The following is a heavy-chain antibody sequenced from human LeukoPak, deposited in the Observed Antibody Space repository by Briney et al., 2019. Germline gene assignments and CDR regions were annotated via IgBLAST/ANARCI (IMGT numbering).Heavy chain of an antibody. V-gene: IGHV3-48*03. J-gene: IGHJ4*02. CDR3: ARDWLVGETDNNDY. CDR2: ITNIGRTI. Sequence: GGSLRLSCAASGFTFSSYEMNWVRQAPGKGLEWVSSITNIGRTIHYADSVKGRLTISRDNARNSLYLQMNSLRAEDTAVYYCARDWLVGETDNNDYWGQGTLVTVSA. CDR1: GFTFSSYE. D-gene: IGHD1-26*01.